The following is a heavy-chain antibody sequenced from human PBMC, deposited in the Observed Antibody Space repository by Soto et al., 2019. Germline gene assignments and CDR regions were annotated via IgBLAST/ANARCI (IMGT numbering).Heavy chain of an antibody. J-gene: IGHJ6*02. CDR1: GFTSSDYY. CDR3: ARDRSESWYGRGYHYYGMDV. Sequence: QVQLVESGGGLVKPGGSLRLSCAASGFTSSDYYMSWIRQAPGKGLEYVSYISSSGNTIYNADSVRGRFTISRDNAKNSLYLQMNSLRAEDTAVYYCARDRSESWYGRGYHYYGMDVWGQGTTVTVSS. CDR2: ISSSGNTI. V-gene: IGHV3-11*01. D-gene: IGHD6-13*01.